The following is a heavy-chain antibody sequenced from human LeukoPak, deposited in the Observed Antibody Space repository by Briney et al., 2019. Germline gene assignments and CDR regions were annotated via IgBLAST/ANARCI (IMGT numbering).Heavy chain of an antibody. D-gene: IGHD3-22*01. Sequence: GGSLRLSCAASGLTVSGNFMSRVRQAPGKGPDWVSVIYSSGNTHYADSVKGRFTISRDNSKNTLYLLMNSLRAEDTAVYYCARVVYSGGYSQGFDIWGQGTVVTVSS. J-gene: IGHJ3*02. CDR2: IYSSGNT. CDR1: GLTVSGNF. V-gene: IGHV3-66*01. CDR3: ARVVYSGGYSQGFDI.